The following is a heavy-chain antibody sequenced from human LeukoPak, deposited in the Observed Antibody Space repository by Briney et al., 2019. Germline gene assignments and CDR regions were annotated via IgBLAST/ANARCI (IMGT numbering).Heavy chain of an antibody. J-gene: IGHJ4*02. CDR1: GFTFSSYG. CDR2: ISYDGSNK. Sequence: GGSLRLSCAASGFTFSSYGMHWVRQAPGKGLEWVAVISYDGSNKYYADSVKGRFTISRDNSKNTLYLQMNSLRAGDTAAYYCAKLVGATTWGDYWGQGTLVTVSS. CDR3: AKLVGATTWGDY. V-gene: IGHV3-30*18. D-gene: IGHD1-26*01.